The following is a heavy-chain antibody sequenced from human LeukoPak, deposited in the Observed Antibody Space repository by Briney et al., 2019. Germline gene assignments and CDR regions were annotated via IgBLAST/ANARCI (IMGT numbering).Heavy chain of an antibody. Sequence: GGSLRLSCAASGLTCSDHYMDWVRQAPGKGLEWVGRSRNKVKGYTTHYADSVKGRFTISRDNAKKSLYLQMNSLRAEDTAVYYCARDNYDSSGYYFDWGQGTLVTVSS. CDR2: SRNKVKGYTT. CDR1: GLTCSDHY. V-gene: IGHV3-72*01. J-gene: IGHJ4*02. D-gene: IGHD3-22*01. CDR3: ARDNYDSSGYYFD.